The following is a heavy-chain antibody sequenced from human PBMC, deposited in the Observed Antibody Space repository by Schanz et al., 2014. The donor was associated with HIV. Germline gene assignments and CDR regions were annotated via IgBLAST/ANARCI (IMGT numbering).Heavy chain of an antibody. CDR1: GGSISSRSSY. CDR2: IYYSGST. Sequence: QLQLQESGPGLVKPSETLSLICTVTGGSISSRSSYWSWIRQPPGKGLEWIGNIYYSGSTYKNPSLKSRVTISVDTSKNQFSLKLSSVTAADTAVYYCAREDVSNWSFDLWGRGTLVSVSS. D-gene: IGHD3-10*02. V-gene: IGHV4-39*07. J-gene: IGHJ2*01. CDR3: AREDVSNWSFDL.